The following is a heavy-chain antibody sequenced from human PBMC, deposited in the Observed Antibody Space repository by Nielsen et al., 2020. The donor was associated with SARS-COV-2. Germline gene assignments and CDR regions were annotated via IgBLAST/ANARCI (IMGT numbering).Heavy chain of an antibody. CDR2: ISWNSGSI. CDR1: GFTFDDYA. V-gene: IGHV3-9*01. D-gene: IGHD1-26*01. J-gene: IGHJ6*03. Sequence: SLKISCAASGFTFDDYAMHWVRQAPGKGLEWVSGISWNSGSIGYADSVKGRFTISRDNSKNTLYLQMNSLRAEDTAVYYCAKDGPRVNSGSYDYYYYMDVWGKGTTVTVSS. CDR3: AKDGPRVNSGSYDYYYYMDV.